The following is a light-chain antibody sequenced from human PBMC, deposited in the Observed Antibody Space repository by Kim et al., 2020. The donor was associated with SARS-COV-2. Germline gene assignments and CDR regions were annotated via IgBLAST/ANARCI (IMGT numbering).Light chain of an antibody. V-gene: IGKV2-30*01. CDR1: KSLVYSDGNSY. CDR3: MQGTHWPFT. J-gene: IGKJ3*01. CDR2: KVS. Sequence: PASNSCRSSKSLVYSDGNSYLDWFHQRPGQSPRRLIYKVSNRNAGVPDRLSGSGSGTDFTLQISRVEAEDVGVYYCMQGTHWPFTFGPGTKVDIK.